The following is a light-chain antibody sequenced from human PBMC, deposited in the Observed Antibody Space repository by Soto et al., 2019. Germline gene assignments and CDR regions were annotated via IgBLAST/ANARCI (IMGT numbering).Light chain of an antibody. CDR1: QGISSY. V-gene: IGKV1D-8*03. CDR2: KAS. CDR3: QHYNSYSEA. J-gene: IGKJ1*01. Sequence: VIWMTQSPSLLSASTGDRVTTSCRMSQGISSYLAWYQQKPGKAPKLLIYKASTLKSGVPSRFSGSGSGTEFTLTISSLQPDDFATYYCQHYNSYSEAFGQGTKVDIK.